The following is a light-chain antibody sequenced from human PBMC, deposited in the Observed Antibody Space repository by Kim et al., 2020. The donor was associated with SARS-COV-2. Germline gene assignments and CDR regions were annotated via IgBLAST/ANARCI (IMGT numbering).Light chain of an antibody. CDR3: QVWDSSSDHPE. CDR1: NIGSKS. V-gene: IGLV3-21*04. Sequence: SYELTQPPSVSVAPGKTARITCGGNNIGSKSVHWYQQKPGRAPVLVIYYDSDRPSGIPERFSGSNSGNTATLTISRVEAGDEADYYCQVWDSSSDHPEFGGGTQLTVL. J-gene: IGLJ3*02. CDR2: YDS.